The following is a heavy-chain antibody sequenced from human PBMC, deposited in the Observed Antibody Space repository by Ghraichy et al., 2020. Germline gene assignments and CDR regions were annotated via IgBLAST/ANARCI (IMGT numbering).Heavy chain of an antibody. CDR3: ATSPGRGYSGSFDY. CDR2: ISGSGGST. V-gene: IGHV3-23*01. D-gene: IGHD6-13*01. Sequence: GGSLRLSCAASGFTFSSYAMSWVRQSPGKGLEWVSGISGSGGSTYYADSVKGRFTISRDNSKNTLYLQMNSLRAEDTAVYYCATSPGRGYSGSFDYWGQGTLVSVSS. CDR1: GFTFSSYA. J-gene: IGHJ4*02.